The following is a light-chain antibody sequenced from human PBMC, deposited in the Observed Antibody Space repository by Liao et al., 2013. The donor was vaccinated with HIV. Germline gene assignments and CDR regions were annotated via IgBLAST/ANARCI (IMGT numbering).Light chain of an antibody. Sequence: SYVLTQPPSVSVAPGKTARITCGGNNIGTKSVHWYQQKPGQAPVLVIYYDSDRPLGIPERFSGSNSGNTATLTISRAEAGDEADYYCQLWDSSSDRVFGGGTKLTVL. V-gene: IGLV3-21*04. CDR1: NIGTKS. J-gene: IGLJ3*02. CDR2: YDS. CDR3: QLWDSSSDRV.